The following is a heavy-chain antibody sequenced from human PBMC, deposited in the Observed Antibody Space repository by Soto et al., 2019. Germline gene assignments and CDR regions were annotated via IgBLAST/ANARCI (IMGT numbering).Heavy chain of an antibody. CDR2: IYPADSDT. V-gene: IGHV5-51*01. D-gene: IGHD1-26*01. CDR3: ARIPHTTPSYYDYYYGMDV. J-gene: IGHJ6*02. Sequence: GESLKISCKGSGYSFASQWIGWVRQMPGKGLEWMGNIYPADSDTRYSPSFEGQVTISVDKSISTAYLQWTSLKASDTAMYYCARIPHTTPSYYDYYYGMDVWGQGTTVTVSS. CDR1: GYSFASQW.